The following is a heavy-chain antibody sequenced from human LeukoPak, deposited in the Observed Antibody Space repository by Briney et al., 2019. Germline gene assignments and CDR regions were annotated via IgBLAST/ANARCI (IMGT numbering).Heavy chain of an antibody. D-gene: IGHD2-2*01. CDR3: ARDWYHAIDH. V-gene: IGHV3-74*03. Sequence: GGSLSLSCEASGFDFSITWMHWVRQPPGQGLVWVARITGDGTTISYAESVKGRFTISRDNAKNTLYLQMNSLRVDDTAVYYCARDWYHAIDHWGQGTLVTVSS. J-gene: IGHJ4*02. CDR2: ITGDGTTI. CDR1: GFDFSITW.